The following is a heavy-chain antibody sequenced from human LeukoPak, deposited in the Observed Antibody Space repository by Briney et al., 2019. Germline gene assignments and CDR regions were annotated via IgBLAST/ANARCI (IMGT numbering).Heavy chain of an antibody. D-gene: IGHD1-26*01. J-gene: IGHJ4*02. CDR2: ISAYNGNT. Sequence: ASVKVSCKASGYTFTTYAMHWVRQAPGQRLEWMGWISAYNGNTNYAQKLQGRVTMTTDTSTSTAYMELRSLRSDDTAVYYCARVVGATTDYWGQGTLVTVSS. V-gene: IGHV1-18*01. CDR1: GYTFTTYA. CDR3: ARVVGATTDY.